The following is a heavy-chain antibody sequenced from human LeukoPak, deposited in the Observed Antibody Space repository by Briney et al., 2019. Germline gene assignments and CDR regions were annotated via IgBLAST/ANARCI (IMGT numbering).Heavy chain of an antibody. CDR1: GFIFSNYG. V-gene: IGHV3-33*01. D-gene: IGHD3-22*01. CDR2: IWYDGSNK. CDR3: ARVLGYYDSSTYYSPWAFDI. Sequence: PGGSLRLSCAASGFIFSNYGMHWVRQAPGKGLEWVAVIWYDGSNKYYADSVKGRFTISRDNSKNTLYLQMDSLRAEDTAVYYCARVLGYYDSSTYYSPWAFDIWGQGTMVTVSS. J-gene: IGHJ3*02.